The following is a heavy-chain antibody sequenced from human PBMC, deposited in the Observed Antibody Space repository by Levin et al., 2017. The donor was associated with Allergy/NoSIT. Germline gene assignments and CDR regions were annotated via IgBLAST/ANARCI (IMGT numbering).Heavy chain of an antibody. CDR2: VSATGGNT. CDR3: AKKVGATLV. Sequence: GESLKISCTASGFTFSTYDMIWVRQAPGKGLEWVSTVSATGGNTFYAHSARGRFTISRDNSKNTLWLQMSSLRADDTAVYYCAKKVGATLVWGQGTMVTVSS. J-gene: IGHJ4*02. V-gene: IGHV3-23*01. CDR1: GFTFSTYD. D-gene: IGHD1-26*01.